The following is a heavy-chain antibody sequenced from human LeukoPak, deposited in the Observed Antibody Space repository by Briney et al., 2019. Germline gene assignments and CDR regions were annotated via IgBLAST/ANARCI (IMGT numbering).Heavy chain of an antibody. CDR1: GFTFSSYS. V-gene: IGHV3-9*01. Sequence: GGSLRLSCAASGFTFSSYSMNWVRQAPGKGLEWVSGLSWNSGSIGYADSVKGRFTISRDNAKNSLYLQMNSLRAEDTALYYCAKDNDYDILTGNDAFDIWGQGTMVTVSS. J-gene: IGHJ3*02. CDR2: LSWNSGSI. D-gene: IGHD3-9*01. CDR3: AKDNDYDILTGNDAFDI.